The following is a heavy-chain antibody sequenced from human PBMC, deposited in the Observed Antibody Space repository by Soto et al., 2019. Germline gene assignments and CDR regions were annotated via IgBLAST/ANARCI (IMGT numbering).Heavy chain of an antibody. CDR3: ASRGVKGDIVVVPAASDAFDI. D-gene: IGHD2-2*01. V-gene: IGHV1-46*03. CDR1: GYTFTIYY. J-gene: IGHJ3*02. CDR2: INPSGGST. Sequence: ASVKVSCKASGYTFTIYYMHWVRQAPGQGLEWMGIINPSGGSTSYAQKFQGRVTMTRDTSTSTVYMELSSLRSEDTAVYYCASRGVKGDIVVVPAASDAFDIWGQGTMVTVSS.